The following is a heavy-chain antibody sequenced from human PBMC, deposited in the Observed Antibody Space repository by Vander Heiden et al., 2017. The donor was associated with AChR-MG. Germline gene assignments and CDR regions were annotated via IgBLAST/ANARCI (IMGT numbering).Heavy chain of an antibody. CDR3: ARHLMRTRPDDFDY. Sequence: QMLPQESAPGLVTPSETLSLTCSVSGDATRSPGPYWGWTRQSPQQGPEWIACVYPSCGIVYSPSCRSRVFMSLDASKNQSSLRLRSVTAADTATYYCARHLMRTRPDDFDYWGQGILVTVSS. CDR2: VYPSCGI. J-gene: IGHJ4*02. CDR1: GDATRSPGPY. V-gene: IGHV4-39*01.